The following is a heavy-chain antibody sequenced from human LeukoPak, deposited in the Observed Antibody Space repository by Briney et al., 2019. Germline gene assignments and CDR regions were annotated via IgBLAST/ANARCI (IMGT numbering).Heavy chain of an antibody. V-gene: IGHV1-2*02. D-gene: IGHD2-8*01. CDR3: ARVGYCSRGVCYNYDY. CDR1: GYSFTGNY. Sequence: ASVRVSCKASGYSFTGNYMHWVRQAPGQGFEWMGWINPNTGGTNYAQKFRGRVLMTRDTSISTAYLELSSLKSDDTAVYYCARVGYCSRGVCYNYDYWGQGTQVTVSS. CDR2: INPNTGGT. J-gene: IGHJ4*02.